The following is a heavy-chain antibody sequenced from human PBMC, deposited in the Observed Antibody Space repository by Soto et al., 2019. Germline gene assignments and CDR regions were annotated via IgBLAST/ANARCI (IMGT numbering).Heavy chain of an antibody. D-gene: IGHD3-10*01. CDR3: ARDVTWFGESYGMDV. J-gene: IGHJ6*02. CDR1: GFTFSASC. Sequence: WVTLRLSCAGSGFTFSASCVFWLRLAPRKGLECVSYISSSGSNIYYADSVKGRFTISRDNAKNSLYLQMNSLRAEDTAVYYCARDVTWFGESYGMDVWGQGTTVTV. CDR2: ISSSGSNI. V-gene: IGHV3-11*01.